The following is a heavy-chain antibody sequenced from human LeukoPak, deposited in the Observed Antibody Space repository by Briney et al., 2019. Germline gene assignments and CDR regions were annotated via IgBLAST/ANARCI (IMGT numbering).Heavy chain of an antibody. J-gene: IGHJ4*02. CDR3: ARVGIQRPYYFDY. CDR1: GFTFSSYS. Sequence: GGSLRLSCAASGFTFSSYSMNWVRQAPGKGLEWVSSISSSSSYIYYADSVKGRFTISRDNAKNSLYLQMNSLRAEGTAVYYCARVGIQRPYYFDYWGQGTLVTVSS. V-gene: IGHV3-21*01. CDR2: ISSSSSYI. D-gene: IGHD5-18*01.